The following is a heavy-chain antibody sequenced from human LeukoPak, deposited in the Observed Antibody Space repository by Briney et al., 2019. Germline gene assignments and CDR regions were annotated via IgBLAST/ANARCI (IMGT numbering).Heavy chain of an antibody. CDR2: INQDGSEK. J-gene: IGHJ3*02. D-gene: IGHD1-26*01. CDR1: GFTFSSYW. V-gene: IGHV3-7*03. CDR3: AKGLEGVGATQDAFDI. Sequence: PGGSLRLSCAASGFTFSSYWMSWVRQAPGEGLEWVANINQDGSEKYYMDSVQGRFTISRDDAQNSLYLQMNSLRAEDMALYYCAKGLEGVGATQDAFDIWGQGTMVTVSS.